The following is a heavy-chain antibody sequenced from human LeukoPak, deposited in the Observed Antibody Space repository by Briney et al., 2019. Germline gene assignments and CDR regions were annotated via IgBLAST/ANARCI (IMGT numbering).Heavy chain of an antibody. Sequence: GGSLRLSCAASGFTFSSYSMNWVRQAPGKGLEWVSVIYSGGSTYYADSVKGRFTISRDNSKNTLYLQMNSLRAEDTAVYYCARDDTTGYFDYWGQGTLVTVSS. J-gene: IGHJ4*02. CDR2: IYSGGST. V-gene: IGHV3-66*02. CDR1: GFTFSSYS. CDR3: ARDDTTGYFDY. D-gene: IGHD3-9*01.